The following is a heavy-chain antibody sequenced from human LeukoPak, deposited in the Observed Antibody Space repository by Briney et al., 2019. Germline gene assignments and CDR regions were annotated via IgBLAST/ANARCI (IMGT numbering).Heavy chain of an antibody. CDR2: IYSSGIF. CDR3: ARGPGSATKEAFDI. D-gene: IGHD2-8*01. V-gene: IGHV4-61*02. Sequence: SETLSLTCTVSSGSISSPPYYWSWIRQPAGKEVEWIGRIYSSGIFDYNPSLKSRVTLSIDTSKNSFSLRLSSVTTTDTAVYYCARGPGSATKEAFDIWGQGTMVTVSS. J-gene: IGHJ3*02. CDR1: SGSISSPPYY.